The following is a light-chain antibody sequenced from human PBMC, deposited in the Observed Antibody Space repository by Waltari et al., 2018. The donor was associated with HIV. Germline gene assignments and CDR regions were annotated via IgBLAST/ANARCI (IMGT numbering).Light chain of an antibody. CDR3: SSYAGSNILV. CDR1: SSDVGSYNY. Sequence: QSALTQPPSASGSPGQSVTISCTRTSSDVGSYNYVSWYQQHPGKAPKLMIYEVTKRPAGVPDRFSGSKSGNTASLTVSGLQAEDEADYYCSSYAGSNILVFGGGTKLTVL. CDR2: EVT. J-gene: IGLJ2*01. V-gene: IGLV2-8*01.